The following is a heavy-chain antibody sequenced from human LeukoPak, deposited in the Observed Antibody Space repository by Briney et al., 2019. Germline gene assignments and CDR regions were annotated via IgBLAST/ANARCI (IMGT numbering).Heavy chain of an antibody. CDR1: GFLVSNNY. J-gene: IGHJ6*02. V-gene: IGHV3-66*01. D-gene: IGHD1-26*01. CDR3: ATRGRSGYYYGMDV. Sequence: GGSLRLSCAASGFLVSNNYMGWARQAPGKGLEWVAILSSRGTTNYADSVKGRFSISRDNSQNTLYLQMNSLRAEDTAVYYCATRGRSGYYYGMDVWGQGTTVTVSS. CDR2: LSSRGTT.